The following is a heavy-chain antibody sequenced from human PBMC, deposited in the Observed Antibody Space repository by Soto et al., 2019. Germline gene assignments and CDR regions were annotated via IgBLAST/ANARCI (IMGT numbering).Heavy chain of an antibody. CDR3: AASCVGCGGFNYYGMDV. J-gene: IGHJ6*02. V-gene: IGHV4-31*03. D-gene: IGHD2-21*01. Sequence: QVQLQESGPGLVKPSQTLSLTCTVSGGSISSGGYYWNWIRQHPGKGLEWIGYIYYSGTTYYNPSLKSRVTISVDTSKNQFSLKLSSVTAGDTAVYYCAASCVGCGGFNYYGMDVWGQGTTVTVSS. CDR1: GGSISSGGYY. CDR2: IYYSGTT.